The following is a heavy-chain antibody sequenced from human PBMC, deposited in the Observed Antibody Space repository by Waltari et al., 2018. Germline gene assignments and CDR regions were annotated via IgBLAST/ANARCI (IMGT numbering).Heavy chain of an antibody. CDR1: GGTFSSYA. D-gene: IGHD3-22*01. CDR3: AREFADYYDSSGYSEADY. CDR2: IIPIFGTA. Sequence: QVQLVQSGAEVKKPGSSVKVSCKASGGTFSSYAISWVRPAPGQRLEWMGGIIPIFGTANYAQKFQGRVTITADKPTSTAYMELSSLRSEDTAVYYCAREFADYYDSSGYSEADYWGQGTLVTVSS. V-gene: IGHV1-69*14. J-gene: IGHJ4*02.